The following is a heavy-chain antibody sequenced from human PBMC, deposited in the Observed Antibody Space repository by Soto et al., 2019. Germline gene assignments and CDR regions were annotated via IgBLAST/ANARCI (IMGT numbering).Heavy chain of an antibody. CDR2: ISSSSSTI. Sequence: GGALRLSCAASGFTFSNYKMNWVRQAPGKGLEWVSYISSSSSTIYYADSVKGRFTISRDNAKNSLDLQMNSLRAEDTAVYYCADPPHQIDVWGQGTTVTVSS. CDR3: ADPPHQIDV. CDR1: GFTFSNYK. V-gene: IGHV3-48*01. J-gene: IGHJ6*02.